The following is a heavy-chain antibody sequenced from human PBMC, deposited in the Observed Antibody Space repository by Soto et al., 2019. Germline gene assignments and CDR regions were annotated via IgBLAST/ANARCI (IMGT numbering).Heavy chain of an antibody. CDR3: TKVSYPYSSSSETLSDY. J-gene: IGHJ4*02. V-gene: IGHV3-43*01. CDR2: ISWGGPYT. D-gene: IGHD6-6*01. Sequence: DVQLVESGGVVVQPGGSLRLSCAASGFTFDDYTMHWVRQAPGKGLEWVSLISWGGPYTYYADSVKGRFTISRDNGQNSLYLQMNSLRTEDTALYYCTKVSYPYSSSSETLSDYWGQGTLVTVSS. CDR1: GFTFDDYT.